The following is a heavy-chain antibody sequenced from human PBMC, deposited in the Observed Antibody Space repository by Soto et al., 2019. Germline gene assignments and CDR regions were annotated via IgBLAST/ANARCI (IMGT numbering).Heavy chain of an antibody. Sequence: EVQLLESGGGLVQPGGSLRLSCAASGFTFSSYAMSWVRQAPGKGLEWVSAISGSGGSTYYADSVKGRFTISRDNSKNTLYLQMNSLRAEDTAVYYCAKDSLQYSSSPTPVSYWGQGTLVTVSS. CDR2: ISGSGGST. J-gene: IGHJ4*02. CDR1: GFTFSSYA. D-gene: IGHD6-6*01. V-gene: IGHV3-23*01. CDR3: AKDSLQYSSSPTPVSY.